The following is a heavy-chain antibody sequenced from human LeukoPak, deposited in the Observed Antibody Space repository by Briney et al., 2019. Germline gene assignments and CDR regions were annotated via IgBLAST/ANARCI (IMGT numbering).Heavy chain of an antibody. CDR1: GFTFSSYS. J-gene: IGHJ4*02. V-gene: IGHV3-21*01. CDR2: ISSSSSYI. CDR3: AIRKDYGDYGLDY. D-gene: IGHD4-17*01. Sequence: GGSLRLSCAASGFTFSSYSMNWVRQAPGKGLEWVSSISSSSSYIYYADSVKGRFTISRDNAKNSLYLQMNSLRAEDTAVYYCAIRKDYGDYGLDYWGQGTLVTVSS.